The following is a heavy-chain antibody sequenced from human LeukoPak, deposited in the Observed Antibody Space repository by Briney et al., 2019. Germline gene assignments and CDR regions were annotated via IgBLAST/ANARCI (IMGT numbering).Heavy chain of an antibody. CDR1: GYTFTSYG. CDR3: ARAGTTVTGGDAFDI. CDR2: ISPSSGNT. D-gene: IGHD1-1*01. V-gene: IGHV1-18*01. Sequence: EASVKVSCKASGYTFTSYGISWVRQAPGQGLQWMGWISPSSGNTNSAQKSQGRLSMSTDTSTGIAYMHLRSLTPDDTALYYCARAGTTVTGGDAFDIWGQGTMVIVSA. J-gene: IGHJ3*02.